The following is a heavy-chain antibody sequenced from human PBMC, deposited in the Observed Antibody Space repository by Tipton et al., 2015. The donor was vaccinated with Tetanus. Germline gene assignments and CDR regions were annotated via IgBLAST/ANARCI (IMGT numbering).Heavy chain of an antibody. J-gene: IGHJ3*02. CDR3: AREDYFDISAFDI. V-gene: IGHV4-31*03. CDR1: GGSISSDGAY. D-gene: IGHD2/OR15-2a*01. CDR2: ISNSGST. Sequence: TLSLTCTVSGGSISSDGAYWSWIRQHPGEGLEWIGYISNSGSTYYNPSLKSRVTISVDTSQKQISLKVNSVTAADTAVYYCAREDYFDISAFDIWGQGTMVTVSS.